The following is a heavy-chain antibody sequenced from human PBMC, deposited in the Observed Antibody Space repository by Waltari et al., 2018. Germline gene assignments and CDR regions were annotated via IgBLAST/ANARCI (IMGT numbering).Heavy chain of an antibody. D-gene: IGHD3-10*01. CDR2: IYYSGST. CDR3: ARHYYGSGSYYYYFDY. CDR1: GGSISSYS. V-gene: IGHV4-59*01. J-gene: IGHJ4*02. Sequence: QVQLQESGPGLVKPSETLSLTCTVSGGSISSYSWSLIRQPPGKGLEWIGYIYYSGSTNYNPSLKSRVTISVDTSKNQFSLKLSSVTAADTAVYYCARHYYGSGSYYYYFDYWGQGTLVTVSS.